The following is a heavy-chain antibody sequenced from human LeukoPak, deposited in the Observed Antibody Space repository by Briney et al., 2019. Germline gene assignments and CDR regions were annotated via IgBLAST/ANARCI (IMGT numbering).Heavy chain of an antibody. Sequence: GGSLRLSCAASGFTFSSYAMYWVHQAPGKGLEWVSGIFGSGGSTHYADSVKGRFTISRDNSKNTVYLQMNSLRAKDTAVYYCAKTTTGYSSGRFPGWPVDYWGQGTLVTVSS. V-gene: IGHV3-23*01. CDR1: GFTFSSYA. CDR3: AKTTTGYSSGRFPGWPVDY. CDR2: IFGSGGST. D-gene: IGHD6-19*01. J-gene: IGHJ4*02.